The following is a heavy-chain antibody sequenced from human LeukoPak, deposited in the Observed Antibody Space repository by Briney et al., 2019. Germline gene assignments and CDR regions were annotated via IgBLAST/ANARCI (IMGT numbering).Heavy chain of an antibody. J-gene: IGHJ4*02. V-gene: IGHV1-2*02. D-gene: IGHD3-16*01. CDR1: GYXFTGYY. CDR3: ATQRGSYLWGTDFDY. CDR2: INPNSGDT. Sequence: ASVKVSCKASGYXFTGYYIHWVRQAPGQGLEWMGWINPNSGDTKFAREFRGRVTMTRDTSISTAYMGLSRLRSDDTAVYYCATQRGSYLWGTDFDYWGQGTLVTVSS.